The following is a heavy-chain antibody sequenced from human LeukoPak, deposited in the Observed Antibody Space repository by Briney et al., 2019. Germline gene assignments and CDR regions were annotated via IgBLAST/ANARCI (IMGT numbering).Heavy chain of an antibody. D-gene: IGHD3-10*01. CDR3: AKFDLHDYYGSESYYSSSGYFDY. Sequence: GGSLTLSCAASGFTLSSYAMSWVRQAPWGGVEWVSAISGSGGSTYYADCMKGWFTISRDNSKNTLYLQMNSLRAEDKAVYYCAKFDLHDYYGSESYYSSSGYFDYWGQGTLVTVSS. CDR2: ISGSGGST. CDR1: GFTLSSYA. J-gene: IGHJ4*02. V-gene: IGHV3-23*01.